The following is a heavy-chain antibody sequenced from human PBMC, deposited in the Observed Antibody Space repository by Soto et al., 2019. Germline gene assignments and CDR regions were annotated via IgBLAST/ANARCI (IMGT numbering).Heavy chain of an antibody. CDR3: ARGQGTYADY. Sequence: QVQLVQSGAEVKKPGASVKVSCKASGYTFTTYSVHWVRQAPGQRLEWMGWINAVNGNTKYSQKFQDRVTITRDTSASTAYMELSSLRSEDTTVYYCARGQGTYADYWGQGTLVSVSS. J-gene: IGHJ4*02. CDR2: INAVNGNT. D-gene: IGHD3-10*01. V-gene: IGHV1-3*01. CDR1: GYTFTTYS.